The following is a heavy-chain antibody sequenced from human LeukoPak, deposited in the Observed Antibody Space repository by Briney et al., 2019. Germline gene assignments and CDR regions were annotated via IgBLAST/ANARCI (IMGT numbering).Heavy chain of an antibody. D-gene: IGHD6-13*01. Sequence: GESLQISCQGSGYSFSSYWIHWVRQMPGKGLESMGIIHPGNSENTYSPSFQGQVTMSVDKSINTAYLQWSSLKASDTAMYYCARRLSSIAASAANDYWGQGTLVTVSS. CDR2: IHPGNSEN. V-gene: IGHV5-51*01. CDR3: ARRLSSIAASAANDY. J-gene: IGHJ4*02. CDR1: GYSFSSYW.